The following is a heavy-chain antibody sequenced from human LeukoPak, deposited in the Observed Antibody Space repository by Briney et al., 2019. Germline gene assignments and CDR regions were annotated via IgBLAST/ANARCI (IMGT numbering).Heavy chain of an antibody. D-gene: IGHD4-23*01. CDR3: ARDDYGGNSRPRSHYALDI. CDR2: IYYSGST. J-gene: IGHJ3*02. CDR1: GGSISSGGYY. Sequence: PSETLSLTCTVSGGSISSGGYYWSWIRQHPGKGLEWIGYIYYSGSTYYNPSLKSRVTISVDTSKNQFSLKLSSVTAADTAVYYCARDDYGGNSRPRSHYALDIRGQGTMVTVSS. V-gene: IGHV4-31*03.